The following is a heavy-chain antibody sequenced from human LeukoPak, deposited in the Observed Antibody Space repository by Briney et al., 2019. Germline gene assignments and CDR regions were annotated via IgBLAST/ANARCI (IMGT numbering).Heavy chain of an antibody. V-gene: IGHV3-23*01. CDR2: ISGSGGST. Sequence: SGGSLRLSCAASGFTFSSYAMTWVRQAPGKGLEWVSVISGSGGSTYYADSAKGRFTISRDNSKNTLYLQMNSLRAEDTAVYYCAKPHDFWSGYGLYYFDYWGQGTLVTVSS. CDR3: AKPHDFWSGYGLYYFDY. D-gene: IGHD3-3*01. J-gene: IGHJ4*02. CDR1: GFTFSSYA.